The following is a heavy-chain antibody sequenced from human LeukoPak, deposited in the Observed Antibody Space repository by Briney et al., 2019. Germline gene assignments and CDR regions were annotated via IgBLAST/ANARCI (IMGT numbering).Heavy chain of an antibody. CDR2: IYYSGST. CDR1: GGSISSGGYY. J-gene: IGHJ4*02. CDR3: ARGIGTDFDY. D-gene: IGHD1-7*01. V-gene: IGHV4-31*03. Sequence: SETLSLTCTVSGGSISSGGYYWSWIRQHPGKGLEWIGYIYYSGSTYYNPSLKSRVTISVDTSRNQFSLKLSSVTAADTAVYYCARGIGTDFDYWGQGTLVTVSS.